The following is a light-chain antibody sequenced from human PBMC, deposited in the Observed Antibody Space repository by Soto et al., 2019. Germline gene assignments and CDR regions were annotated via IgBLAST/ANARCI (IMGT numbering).Light chain of an antibody. CDR3: QQYGSSPLT. V-gene: IGKV3-20*01. CDR2: GAS. Sequence: EIVLTQSPGTLSLSPGERATLSCRASQSVGSYLAWYQQKPGQAPRLLIYGASSRATGIPDRFSGSGSGTDLNLTISRLEPEYVAVYYCQQYGSSPLTFGPGTKVDIK. J-gene: IGKJ3*01. CDR1: QSVGSY.